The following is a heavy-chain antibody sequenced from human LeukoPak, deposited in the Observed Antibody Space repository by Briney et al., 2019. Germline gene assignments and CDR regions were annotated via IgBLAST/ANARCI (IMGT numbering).Heavy chain of an antibody. Sequence: SETLSLTCTASGGSISSGGYYWSWIRQHPGKGLEWIGYIYYSGSTYYNPSLKSRVTISVDTSKNQFSLKLSSVTAADTAVYYCARDRLYGSGSYAGLDYWGQGTLVTVSS. V-gene: IGHV4-31*03. J-gene: IGHJ4*02. D-gene: IGHD3-10*01. CDR1: GGSISSGGYY. CDR2: IYYSGST. CDR3: ARDRLYGSGSYAGLDY.